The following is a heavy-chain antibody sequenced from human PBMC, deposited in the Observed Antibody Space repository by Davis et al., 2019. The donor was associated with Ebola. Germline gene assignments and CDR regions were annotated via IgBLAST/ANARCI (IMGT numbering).Heavy chain of an antibody. Sequence: MPGGSLRLSCAVSGASILSSDWWSWVRPAPGQGLQRIGGMYYDGRTKYHPSLRSRVTISMDKSKNEVSLRLTFVTAADSAVYVCAGEGTGGDEFYSKMDVWGQGTTVIVSS. D-gene: IGHD2-21*01. J-gene: IGHJ6*02. CDR2: MYYDGRT. CDR1: GASILSSDW. V-gene: IGHV4-4*01. CDR3: AGEGTGGDEFYSKMDV.